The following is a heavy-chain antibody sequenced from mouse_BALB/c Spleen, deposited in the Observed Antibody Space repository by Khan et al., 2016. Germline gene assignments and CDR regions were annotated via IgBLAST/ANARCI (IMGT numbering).Heavy chain of an antibody. CDR2: ISSGSSTI. D-gene: IGHD1-1*01. CDR1: GFTFSRFG. CDR3: AQERAAVVPFAY. V-gene: IGHV5-17*02. Sequence: EVELVESGGGLVQPGGSRKLSCAASGFTFSRFGMHWVRQAPEKGLEWVAYISSGSSTIFYADTVMGRFTISRDHPKNTLFLQMTSLRSEDTAIXYCAQERAAVVPFAYWGQGTLVTVSA. J-gene: IGHJ3*01.